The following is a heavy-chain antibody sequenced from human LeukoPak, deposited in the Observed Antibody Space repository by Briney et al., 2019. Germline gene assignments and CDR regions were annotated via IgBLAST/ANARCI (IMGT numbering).Heavy chain of an antibody. J-gene: IGHJ6*03. CDR2: ISAYNGNT. V-gene: IGHV1-18*01. Sequence: PGASVKVSCKASGYTFTSYGISWVRQAPGQGLEWMGWISAYNGNTNYAQKLQGRVTMTTDTSTSTAYMELRSPRSDDTAVYYCARVLGRTTVGPKGYYYMDVWGKGTTVTISS. CDR3: ARVLGRTTVGPKGYYYMDV. D-gene: IGHD4-23*01. CDR1: GYTFTSYG.